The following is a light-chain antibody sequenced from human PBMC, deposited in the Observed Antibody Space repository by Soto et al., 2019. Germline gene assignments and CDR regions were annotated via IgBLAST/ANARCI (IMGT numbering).Light chain of an antibody. Sequence: EIVMTQSPATLYVSPVDSATLSCRASQSIRDNLAWYQQRPGQSPRLLIYDVSTRATGIPARFRVSGSATELTLTIISLQSEDFAVYYCHQYSDHLYTCGQGTKLVIK. CDR3: HQYSDHLYT. V-gene: IGKV3-15*01. CDR2: DVS. CDR1: QSIRDN. J-gene: IGKJ2*01.